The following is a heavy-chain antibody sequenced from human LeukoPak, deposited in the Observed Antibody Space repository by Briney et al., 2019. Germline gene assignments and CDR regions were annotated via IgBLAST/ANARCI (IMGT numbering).Heavy chain of an antibody. CDR2: IYHSGST. CDR3: AAANNYYYFDY. D-gene: IGHD1-1*01. J-gene: IGHJ4*02. CDR1: GGSVSSSY. Sequence: SETLSLTCTVSGGSVSSSYWNRIRQSPGKGLEWIGYIYHSGSTNYNPSLKSRVTMSLDTSKNQFSLNLTSVTAADTALYYCAAANNYYYFDYWGQGTLVTVSS. V-gene: IGHV4-59*02.